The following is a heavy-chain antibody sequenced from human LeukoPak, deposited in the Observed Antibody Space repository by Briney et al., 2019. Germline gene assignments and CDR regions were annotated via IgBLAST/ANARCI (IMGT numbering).Heavy chain of an antibody. CDR1: GGSISSSNW. D-gene: IGHD3-3*01. CDR3: AREGALWSGYSPNRDYYYYYGMDV. J-gene: IGHJ6*02. CDR2: IYHSGST. V-gene: IGHV4-4*02. Sequence: SETLSLTCAVSGGSISSSNWWSWVRQPPGKGLEWIGEIYHSGSTNYNPSLKSRVTISVDKSKNQFSLKLSSVTAADTAVYYCAREGALWSGYSPNRDYYYYYGMDVWGQGTTVTVSS.